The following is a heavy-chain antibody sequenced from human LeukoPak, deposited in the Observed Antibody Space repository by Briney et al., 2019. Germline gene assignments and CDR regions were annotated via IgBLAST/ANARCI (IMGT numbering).Heavy chain of an antibody. D-gene: IGHD2-21*02. CDR1: GGSFSGYY. V-gene: IGHV4-34*01. CDR2: INHSGST. J-gene: IGHJ4*02. Sequence: SETLSLTCAVYGGSFSGYYWSWIRQPPGKGLEWIGEINHSGSTNYNPSLKSRVTISVDTSKNQFSLKLSSVTAADTAVYYCARVEYCGGDCYPKDQYYFDYWGQGTLVTVSS. CDR3: ARVEYCGGDCYPKDQYYFDY.